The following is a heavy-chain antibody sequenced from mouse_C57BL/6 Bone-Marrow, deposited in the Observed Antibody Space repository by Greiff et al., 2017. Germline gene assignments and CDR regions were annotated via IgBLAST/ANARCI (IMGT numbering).Heavy chain of an antibody. V-gene: IGHV5-6*01. CDR1: GFTFSSYG. Sequence: EVHLVESGGDLVKPGGSLKLSCAASGFTFSSYGMSWVRQTPDKRLECVATISSGGSYTYYPDSVKGRFTISRDNAKNTLYLQMSSLKSEDTAMYDCARHDGNYLYWYFDVWGTGTTVTVSS. CDR3: ARHDGNYLYWYFDV. J-gene: IGHJ1*03. CDR2: ISSGGSYT. D-gene: IGHD2-1*01.